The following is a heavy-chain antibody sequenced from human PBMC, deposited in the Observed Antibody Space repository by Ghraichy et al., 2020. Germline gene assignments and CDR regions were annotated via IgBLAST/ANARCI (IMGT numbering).Heavy chain of an antibody. CDR1: GGSFSGYY. CDR2: INHSGST. D-gene: IGHD2-2*01. Sequence: SETLSLTCAVYGGSFSGYYWSWIRQPPGKGLEWIGEINHSGSTNYNPSIKSRVTISVDTSKNQFSLKLSSVTAADTAVYYCAREEVIVVVPAATSYFWFDPWGQGTLVTVSS. CDR3: AREEVIVVVPAATSYFWFDP. V-gene: IGHV4-34*01. J-gene: IGHJ5*02.